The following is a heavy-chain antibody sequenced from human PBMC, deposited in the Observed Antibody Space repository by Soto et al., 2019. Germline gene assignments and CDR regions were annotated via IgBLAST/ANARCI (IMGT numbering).Heavy chain of an antibody. CDR3: VRSGTSSGRFSDY. CDR1: GYTFTSYW. Sequence: GESLKISCNGSGYTFTSYWIGWVRQMPGEGLEWMGVIYPSDSDIRYSPSFQGKVTISADKSITTAYLQWGSLKAADTAMYYCVRSGTSSGRFSDYWGQGTLVTVSS. J-gene: IGHJ4*02. CDR2: IYPSDSDI. D-gene: IGHD2-15*01. V-gene: IGHV5-51*01.